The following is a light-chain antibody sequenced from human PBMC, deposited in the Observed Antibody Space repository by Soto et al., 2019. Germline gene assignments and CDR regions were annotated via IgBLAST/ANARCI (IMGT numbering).Light chain of an antibody. V-gene: IGKV3-15*01. J-gene: IGKJ5*01. CDR2: GSS. Sequence: EIVMTQSPATLSVSPGESVTLSCRASQLFSSNLAWYQRRPGQAPRLLIYGSSTRATGVPHRFSGSASGTEFTLTISSLQSEDFGVYYCQQYNDWPRTFGQGTRLEIK. CDR3: QQYNDWPRT. CDR1: QLFSSN.